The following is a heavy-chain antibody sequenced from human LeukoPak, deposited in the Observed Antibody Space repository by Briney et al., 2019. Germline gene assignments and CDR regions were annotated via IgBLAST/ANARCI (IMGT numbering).Heavy chain of an antibody. D-gene: IGHD2-15*01. Sequence: GGSLRLSCTASGFTFGDYAMNWARQAPGKGLEWVGFITSKAYGGTTQYAASVKDRFTISRDDSKSIAYLQMTSLKTEDTAVYYCTRMVYCSGGSCSSDYWGQGTLVTVSS. J-gene: IGHJ4*02. V-gene: IGHV3-49*04. CDR1: GFTFGDYA. CDR2: ITSKAYGGTT. CDR3: TRMVYCSGGSCSSDY.